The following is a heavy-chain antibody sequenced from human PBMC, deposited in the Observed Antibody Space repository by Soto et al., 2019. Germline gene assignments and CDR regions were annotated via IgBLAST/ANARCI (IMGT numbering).Heavy chain of an antibody. D-gene: IGHD1-1*01. CDR3: ARGYYTTTTNWFDP. V-gene: IGHV4-30-2*01. J-gene: IGHJ5*02. CDR1: GGSISSGGYS. Sequence: SETLSLTCAVSGGSISSGGYSWSWIRQPPGKGLEWIGYIYHSGSTYYNPSLKSRVTISVDRTKNQFSLKLSSVTAADTAVYYCARGYYTTTTNWFDPWGQGTLVTVSS. CDR2: IYHSGST.